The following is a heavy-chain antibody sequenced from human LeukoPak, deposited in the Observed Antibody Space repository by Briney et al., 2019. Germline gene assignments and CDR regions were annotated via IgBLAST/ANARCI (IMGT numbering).Heavy chain of an antibody. CDR3: AKEGTPQVSTWYDL. CDR1: GVTLSPYG. Sequence: PGGSLRLSCAASGVTLSPYGMHWVRQAPGKGLGWVAVISYEGGTQHYADSVKGRFIISRGNPRNTLYLQMNILRTEDTAVYYCAKEGTPQVSTWYDLWGQGTQVIVSS. V-gene: IGHV3-30*18. D-gene: IGHD3-10*01. CDR2: ISYEGGTQ. J-gene: IGHJ5*02.